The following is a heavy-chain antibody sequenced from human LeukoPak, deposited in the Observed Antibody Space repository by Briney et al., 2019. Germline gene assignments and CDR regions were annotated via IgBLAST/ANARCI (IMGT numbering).Heavy chain of an antibody. CDR3: ARAGGEEVAAAFDI. D-gene: IGHD2-15*01. J-gene: IGHJ3*02. CDR1: GYTFTGYY. CDR2: INPNSGGT. Sequence: GASVKVSCKASGYTFTGYYMHWVRQAPGQGLEWMGWINPNSGGTNYAQKFQGRVTMTRDTSISTAYMELSRLRSDDTAVYYCARAGGEEVAAAFDIWGQGTMVTVPS. V-gene: IGHV1-2*02.